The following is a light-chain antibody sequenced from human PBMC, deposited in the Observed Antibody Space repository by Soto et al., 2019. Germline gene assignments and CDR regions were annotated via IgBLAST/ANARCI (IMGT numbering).Light chain of an antibody. CDR1: QSVSSSY. V-gene: IGKV3-20*01. J-gene: IGKJ4*01. CDR3: QQYGSSPSGLT. Sequence: EIVLTQSPGTLSLSPGERATLSCRASQSVSSSYLAWYQQKPGQAPRLLIYGASSRATGIPDRFSGSGSGKEFTLTISSMEAEDFAVDYCQQYGSSPSGLTFGGGTKVEIK. CDR2: GAS.